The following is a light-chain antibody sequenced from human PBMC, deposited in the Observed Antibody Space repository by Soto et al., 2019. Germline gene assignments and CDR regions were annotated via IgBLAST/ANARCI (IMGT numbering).Light chain of an antibody. CDR3: QQYNNSPLT. V-gene: IGKV3-15*01. Sequence: EVVMTQSPATLSVSAGGTVTLSCRASQSIRTNVAWYQQKPGQAPRLLIYGASTRATGIPARFSGSGSGTEFTLTISSLQSEDFAVYYCQQYNNSPLTFGGGTKVDI. J-gene: IGKJ4*01. CDR2: GAS. CDR1: QSIRTN.